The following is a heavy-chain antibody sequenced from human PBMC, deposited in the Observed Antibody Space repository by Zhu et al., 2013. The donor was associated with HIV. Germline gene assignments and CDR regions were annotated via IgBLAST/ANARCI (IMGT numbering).Heavy chain of an antibody. J-gene: IGHJ6*03. CDR3: ARDHNAAMVSYYYYMDV. CDR2: IIPIFGTA. CDR1: GGTFSSYA. Sequence: VQLVQSGAEVKKPGSSVKVSCKASGGTFSSYAISWVRQAPGQGLEWMGGIIPIFGTANYAQKFQGRVTITADESTSTAYMELSSLRSEDTAVYYCARDHNAAMVSYYYYMDVWGKGTTVTVSS. D-gene: IGHD5-18*01. V-gene: IGHV1-69*01.